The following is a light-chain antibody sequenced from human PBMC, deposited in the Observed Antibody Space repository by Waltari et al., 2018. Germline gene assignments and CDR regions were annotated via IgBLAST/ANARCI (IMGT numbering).Light chain of an antibody. Sequence: DIQMTQSPSSLSASVGDRVPITCRASQSISVYLNWYHQKPGKAPKLLIYAASSLQSGVPSRFTGSGSGTDFTLTISSLQPEDFATYYCQQSYSTLMYTFGQGTKLEIK. CDR3: QQSYSTLMYT. CDR1: QSISVY. V-gene: IGKV1-39*01. J-gene: IGKJ2*01. CDR2: AAS.